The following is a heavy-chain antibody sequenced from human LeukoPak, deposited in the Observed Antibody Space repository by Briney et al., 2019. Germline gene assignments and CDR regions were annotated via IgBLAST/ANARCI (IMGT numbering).Heavy chain of an antibody. CDR2: ICGSGDTT. D-gene: IGHD2-2*01. V-gene: IGHV3-23*01. J-gene: IGHJ4*02. Sequence: GGSLRLSCAASGFTFRSYAMSWVRQAPGKGLEWVSAICGSGDTTYYADSVKGRFTISRDNSKNTLYLQMNSLRPEDTAVYYCAKVGARGCSSSTCFIYWGQGTLVTVSS. CDR1: GFTFRSYA. CDR3: AKVGARGCSSSTCFIY.